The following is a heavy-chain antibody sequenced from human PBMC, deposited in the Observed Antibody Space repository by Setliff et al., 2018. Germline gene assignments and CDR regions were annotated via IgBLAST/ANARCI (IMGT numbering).Heavy chain of an antibody. J-gene: IGHJ4*02. Sequence: GGSLRLSCAASGFTFGDFAMTWVRQAPGKGLEWVSGIGGRGISTYYADSVKGRFIISRDNSENTLYLQMNSLRAEDTAVYYCARWGPYGSGSYPPFDYWGQGALVTVSS. CDR1: GFTFGDFA. V-gene: IGHV3-23*01. CDR3: ARWGPYGSGSYPPFDY. CDR2: IGGRGIST. D-gene: IGHD3-10*01.